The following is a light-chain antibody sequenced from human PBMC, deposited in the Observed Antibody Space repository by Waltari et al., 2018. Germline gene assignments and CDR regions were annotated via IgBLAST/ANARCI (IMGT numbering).Light chain of an antibody. CDR3: QTGGFGIWV. V-gene: IGLV4-69*01. J-gene: IGLJ3*02. CDR2: VNSDGSH. Sequence: QLKLAQSHSPAASPWASGKITSTLSRGHSSYSIAWPQQHPENGPRDLMKVNSDGSHIKGDGIPDRVSGYSAGTEPDLSISRRQSEDEADYYCQTGGFGIWVFGGGTRLTVL. CDR1: RGHSSYS.